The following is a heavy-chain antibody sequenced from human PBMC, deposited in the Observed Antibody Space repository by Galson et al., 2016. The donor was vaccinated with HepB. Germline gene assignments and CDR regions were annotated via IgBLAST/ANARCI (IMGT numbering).Heavy chain of an antibody. J-gene: IGHJ4*02. D-gene: IGHD2-21*01. CDR2: IKSKTAVGTT. Sequence: SLRLSCAASGFNYADAWMNWVRQAPGKGLEWVGRIKSKTAVGTTDYAAPVKGRLTISRDDSKNTLYLQMYSLKTEDTAMHYCVTRGGENNWGPGTLVTVSS. V-gene: IGHV3-15*01. CDR1: GFNYADAW. CDR3: VTRGGENN.